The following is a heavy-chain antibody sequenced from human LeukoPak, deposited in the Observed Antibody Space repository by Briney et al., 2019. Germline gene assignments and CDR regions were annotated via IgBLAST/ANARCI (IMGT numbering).Heavy chain of an antibody. CDR3: ARGHRYAFDT. CDR2: VGISSGNT. Sequence: PGGSLRLSCAASGFTFSDYSMNWVRQAPGKGLEWISYVGISSGNTKYADSVKGRFTISGDSAKNSVFLQMNNLRVKDTAVYYCARGHRYAFDTWGQGTLVTVSS. J-gene: IGHJ4*02. D-gene: IGHD5-12*01. V-gene: IGHV3-48*04. CDR1: GFTFSDYS.